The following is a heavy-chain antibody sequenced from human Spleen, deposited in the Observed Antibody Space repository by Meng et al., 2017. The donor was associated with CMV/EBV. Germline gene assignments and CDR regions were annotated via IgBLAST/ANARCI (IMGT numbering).Heavy chain of an antibody. CDR1: GFTFSSYA. J-gene: IGHJ6*02. CDR3: AREYSSASRGSFYYGMDV. V-gene: IGHV3-30*04. CDR2: ISYEGSNK. Sequence: GESLKISCAASGFTFSSYAMHWVRQAPGKGLEWVAVISYEGSNKYYADSVKGRFTISRDNSKNTLYLQMNRLRAEDTAVYYCAREYSSASRGSFYYGMDVWGQGTTVTVSS. D-gene: IGHD6-6*01.